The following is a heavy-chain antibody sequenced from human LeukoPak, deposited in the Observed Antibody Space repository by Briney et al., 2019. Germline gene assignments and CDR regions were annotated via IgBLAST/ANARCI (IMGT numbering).Heavy chain of an antibody. Sequence: GGSLRLSCAASGLIFRNAWMTWVRQAPGKGLEWVGRITSKTDGGTTDYAAPVKGRFTISRDNSKNTLYLQMNSLRAEDTAVYYCARGQLLWFGELLFWGQGTLVTVSS. CDR2: ITSKTDGGTT. V-gene: IGHV3-15*01. CDR1: GLIFRNAW. D-gene: IGHD3-10*01. CDR3: ARGQLLWFGELLF. J-gene: IGHJ4*02.